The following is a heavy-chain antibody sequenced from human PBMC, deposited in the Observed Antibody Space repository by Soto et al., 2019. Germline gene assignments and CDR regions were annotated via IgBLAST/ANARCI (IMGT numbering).Heavy chain of an antibody. Sequence: SGPTLVNPTETLTLTCPVSGFSLSNARMGVSWIRQPPGKALEWLAHIFSNDEKSYSTSLKSRLTISKDTSKSQVVLTMTNMDPVDTATYYCARMQLVSGYYYGMDVWGQGTTVTVSS. V-gene: IGHV2-26*01. CDR1: GFSLSNARMG. D-gene: IGHD6-13*01. J-gene: IGHJ6*02. CDR2: IFSNDEK. CDR3: ARMQLVSGYYYGMDV.